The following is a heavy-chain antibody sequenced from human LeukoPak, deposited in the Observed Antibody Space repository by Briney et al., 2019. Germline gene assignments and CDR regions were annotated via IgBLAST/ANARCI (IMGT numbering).Heavy chain of an antibody. J-gene: IGHJ6*03. Sequence: TPSETLSLTCAVSGGSISSGGYSWSWIRQPPGKGLEWIGYIYYSGSTYYNPSLKSRVTISVDTSKNQFSLKLSSVTAADTAVYYCARERPAMADYYYYYMDVWGKGTTVTVSS. V-gene: IGHV4-30-4*07. CDR1: GGSISSGGYS. CDR3: ARERPAMADYYYYYMDV. CDR2: IYYSGST. D-gene: IGHD5-18*01.